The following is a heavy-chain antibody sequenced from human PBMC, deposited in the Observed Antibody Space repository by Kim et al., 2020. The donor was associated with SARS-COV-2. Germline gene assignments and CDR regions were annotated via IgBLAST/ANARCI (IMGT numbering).Heavy chain of an antibody. J-gene: IGHJ4*02. CDR1: GFTFSSYG. D-gene: IGHD1-26*01. V-gene: IGHV3-30*18. CDR3: AKDEGWELLPAD. CDR2: ISYDGSNK. Sequence: GGSLRLSCAASGFTFSSYGMHWVRQAPGKGLEWVAVISYDGSNKYYADSVKGRFTISRDNSKNTLYLQMNSLRAEDTAVYYCAKDEGWELLPADWGQGTLVTVSS.